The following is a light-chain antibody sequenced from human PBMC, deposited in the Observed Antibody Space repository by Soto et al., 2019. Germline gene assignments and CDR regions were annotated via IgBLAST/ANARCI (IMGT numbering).Light chain of an antibody. CDR1: QSIRTW. CDR2: DAS. CDR3: QQYNSDLWT. J-gene: IGKJ1*01. Sequence: DIQMSQSPSTLSASVGDRVTITCRASQSIRTWLVWFQQKPGKAPKLLISDASSLESGVPSRFSGRGSRTEFTLTISSLQPDDFATYYCQQYNSDLWTFGQGTKIEL. V-gene: IGKV1-5*01.